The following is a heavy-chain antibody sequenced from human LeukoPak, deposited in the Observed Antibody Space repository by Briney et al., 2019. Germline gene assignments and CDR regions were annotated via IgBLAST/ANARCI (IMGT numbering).Heavy chain of an antibody. D-gene: IGHD6-13*01. Sequence: GASVKVSCKASGYTFTNYGISWVRQAPGQGLEWMGWISSYNGNTNYAQKLQGRVTMTTDTSTSTAYMELRSLRSDDTAVYYCAKDPVERSSSWPHNFDYWGQGTLVTVSS. J-gene: IGHJ4*02. V-gene: IGHV1-18*01. CDR3: AKDPVERSSSWPHNFDY. CDR1: GYTFTNYG. CDR2: ISSYNGNT.